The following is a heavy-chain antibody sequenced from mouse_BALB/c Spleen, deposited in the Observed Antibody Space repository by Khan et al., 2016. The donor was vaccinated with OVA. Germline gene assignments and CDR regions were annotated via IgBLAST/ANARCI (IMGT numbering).Heavy chain of an antibody. Sequence: QVQLKQSGPGLVAPSQSLSITCTISGFSLTSYGVHWVRQPPGKGLEWLVVIWSDGSTTYNSGLKSRLSISKDNSKSQVFLKMNSLQTDDTAMDYYARHNTMTLKSMDNWGRGTTVTVAS. V-gene: IGHV2-6-1*01. CDR2: IWSDGST. D-gene: IGHD2-4*01. CDR3: ARHNTMTLKSMDN. J-gene: IGHJ4*01. CDR1: GFSLTSYG.